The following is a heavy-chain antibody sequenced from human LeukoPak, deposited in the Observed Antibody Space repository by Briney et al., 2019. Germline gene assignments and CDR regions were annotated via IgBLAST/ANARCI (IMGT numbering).Heavy chain of an antibody. CDR3: ARGGFIVGANQYFQW. V-gene: IGHV3-74*01. D-gene: IGHD3-16*02. CDR1: GFTFDRHW. Sequence: GGSLRLSCVASGFTFDRHWMHWIRQAPGKGLVWVSHIYTNGSDRGYPAPMKGRSITSSNNNKNTLYLQMDSLRVEDTAVYYCARGGFIVGANQYFQWWGQGTRVIVSS. CDR2: IYTNGSDR. J-gene: IGHJ4*02.